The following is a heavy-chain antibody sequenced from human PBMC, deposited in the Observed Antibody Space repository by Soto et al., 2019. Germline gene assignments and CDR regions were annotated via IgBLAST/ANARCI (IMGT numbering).Heavy chain of an antibody. V-gene: IGHV4-34*01. D-gene: IGHD3-3*01. CDR1: GGSFSGYY. J-gene: IGHJ3*02. CDR3: ARGLRDYDFWSGYYHDAFDI. Sequence: KTSETLSLTCAVYGGSFSGYYWSWIRQPPGKGLEWIGEINHSGSTNYNPSLKSRVTISVDTSKNQFSLKLSSVTAADTAVYYCARGLRDYDFWSGYYHDAFDIWGQGTMVTVSS. CDR2: INHSGST.